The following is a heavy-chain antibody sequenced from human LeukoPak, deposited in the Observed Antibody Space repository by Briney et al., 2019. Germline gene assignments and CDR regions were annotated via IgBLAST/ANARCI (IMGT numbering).Heavy chain of an antibody. CDR1: GLTFSRHV. J-gene: IGHJ6*03. D-gene: IGHD1-14*01. CDR2: TSYDGINR. V-gene: IGHV3-30*16. CDR3: ARGGIPTGPYYYFYYMDV. Sequence: GGPLTLSCAASGLTFSRHVMRWVRQAPGKGLEWVAVTSYDGINRFYAGSVKGRFTISRDNSRNTLYLQMNSLSGDDAAVYSCARGGIPTGPYYYFYYMDVWGKGAAVTVSS.